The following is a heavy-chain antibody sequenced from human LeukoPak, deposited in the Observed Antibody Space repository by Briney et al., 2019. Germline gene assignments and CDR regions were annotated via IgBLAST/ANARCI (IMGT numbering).Heavy chain of an antibody. J-gene: IGHJ4*02. Sequence: SGGSLRLSCAASGFTFSSYGMHWVRQAPGKGLEWVAFIRYDGSNKYYADSVKGRFTISRDNSKNTLYLQMNSLRAEDTAVYYCAKVGPRGVYYFDYWGQGTLVTVSS. CDR3: AKVGPRGVYYFDY. D-gene: IGHD1-14*01. CDR1: GFTFSSYG. CDR2: IRYDGSNK. V-gene: IGHV3-30*02.